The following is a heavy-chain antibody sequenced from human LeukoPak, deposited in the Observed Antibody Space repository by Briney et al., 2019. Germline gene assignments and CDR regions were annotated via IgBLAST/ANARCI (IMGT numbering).Heavy chain of an antibody. Sequence: ASVKVSCKVSGYTLTELSMHWVRQATGQGLEWMGWMNPNSGNTGYAQKFQGRVTMTRNTSISTAYMELSSLRSEDTAVYYCARGQGSLYGMDVWGQGTTVTVSS. J-gene: IGHJ6*02. V-gene: IGHV1-8*01. CDR3: ARGQGSLYGMDV. CDR1: GYTLTELS. CDR2: MNPNSGNT.